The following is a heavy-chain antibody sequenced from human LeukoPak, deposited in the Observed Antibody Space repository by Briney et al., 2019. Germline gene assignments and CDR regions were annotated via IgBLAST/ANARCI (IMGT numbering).Heavy chain of an antibody. J-gene: IGHJ6*02. Sequence: ASVKVSCKASGYTFTGYFMHWVRQAPGQGLEWMGGISAYNGNTNYAQKVQARVTMTRDTSTSTAYMELRSLRSDDTAVYYCARGLPWGQNSLYGMDVWGQGTTVTVSS. CDR1: GYTFTGYF. D-gene: IGHD7-27*01. V-gene: IGHV1-18*04. CDR3: ARGLPWGQNSLYGMDV. CDR2: ISAYNGNT.